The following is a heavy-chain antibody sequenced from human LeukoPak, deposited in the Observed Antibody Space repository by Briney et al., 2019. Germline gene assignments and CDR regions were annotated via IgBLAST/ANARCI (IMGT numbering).Heavy chain of an antibody. Sequence: GGSLVLSCAASGFTFTGYAIHWVRQAPGKGLEWVAVISSDGRDKHHADSVKGRFTISRDNSKNTLYLQTNSLRAEDTAVYYCARDLRRIADYYFDFWGQGTLVTVSS. CDR1: GFTFTGYA. CDR2: ISSDGRDK. D-gene: IGHD6-13*01. J-gene: IGHJ4*02. V-gene: IGHV3-30*03. CDR3: ARDLRRIADYYFDF.